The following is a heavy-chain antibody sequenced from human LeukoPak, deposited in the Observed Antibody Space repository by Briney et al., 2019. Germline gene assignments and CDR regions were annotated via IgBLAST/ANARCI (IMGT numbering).Heavy chain of an antibody. CDR3: ARSMRQDIVVVVATDNDAFDI. V-gene: IGHV1-69*13. CDR2: IIPIFGTA. J-gene: IGHJ3*02. D-gene: IGHD2-15*01. CDR1: GGTFSSYA. Sequence: SVKVSCKASGGTFSSYAISWVRQAPGQGLEWMGGIIPIFGTANYAQKFQGRVTITADESTSTAYMELSSLRSEDTAVYYCARSMRQDIVVVVATDNDAFDIWGQGTMVTVSS.